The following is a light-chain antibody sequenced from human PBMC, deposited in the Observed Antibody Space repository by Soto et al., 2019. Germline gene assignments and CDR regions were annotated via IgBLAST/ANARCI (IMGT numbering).Light chain of an antibody. CDR2: TAS. CDR3: QQYNSYST. V-gene: IGKV1-5*03. J-gene: IGKJ5*01. CDR1: QSISSW. Sequence: DIQMTQSPSTLSASVGDRATITCRASQSISSWLAWYQQPPEKATKLLIYTASSLESGVPSRFSGSGSRTESPPTISRLQQDDFATYCHQQYNSYSTFGQGTRLEIK.